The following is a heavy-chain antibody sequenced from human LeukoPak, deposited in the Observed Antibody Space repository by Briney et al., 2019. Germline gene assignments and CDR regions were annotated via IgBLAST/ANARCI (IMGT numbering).Heavy chain of an antibody. CDR2: ISGSGGST. J-gene: IGHJ4*02. V-gene: IGHV3-23*01. CDR1: GFTFSSYG. Sequence: GGSLRLSCAAAGFTFSSYGMSCVRQAPGKGLDWVSAISGSGGSTYYADSVKGRFTISRDNSKNTLYLQMNSLRAEDTAVYYCARDKIVGATYFDYWGQGTLVTVSS. D-gene: IGHD1-26*01. CDR3: ARDKIVGATYFDY.